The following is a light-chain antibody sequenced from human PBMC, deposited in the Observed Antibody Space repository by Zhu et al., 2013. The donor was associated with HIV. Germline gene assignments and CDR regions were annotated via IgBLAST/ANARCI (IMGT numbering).Light chain of an antibody. CDR1: QTISSDF. CDR3: QQYDSSPLT. Sequence: DIVLTQSPGTLSLSPGDRATLSCRASQTISSDFLAWYQQKPGQAPTLLMYATSSRAAGIPARFSGSGSGTDFTLSISRLEPEDFAVYYCQQYDSSPLTFGGGTKVEI. V-gene: IGKV3-20*01. CDR2: ATS. J-gene: IGKJ4*01.